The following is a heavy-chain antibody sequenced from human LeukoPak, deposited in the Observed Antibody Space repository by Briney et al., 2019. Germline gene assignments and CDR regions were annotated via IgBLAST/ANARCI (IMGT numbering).Heavy chain of an antibody. CDR2: ISGSGHTT. Sequence: PGGSLRLSCAASGFTFTSSAMSWVRQAPGKGLEWVSGISGSGHTTYYADSVKGRFSVSRDNSKNTLYLQMNSLRAEDTAVYYCARPGGGSYSHYYYYMDVWGKGTTVTVSS. CDR1: GFTFTSSA. CDR3: ARPGGGSYSHYYYYMDV. D-gene: IGHD1-26*01. J-gene: IGHJ6*03. V-gene: IGHV3-23*01.